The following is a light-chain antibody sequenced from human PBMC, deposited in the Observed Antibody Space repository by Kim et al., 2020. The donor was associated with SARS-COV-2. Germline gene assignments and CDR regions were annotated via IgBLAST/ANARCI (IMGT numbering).Light chain of an antibody. V-gene: IGLV2-23*02. Sequence: GHSITISCTGTSSDVGSYNLVSWYQQHPGKAPKLMIYEVSKRPSGVSNRFSGSKSGNTASLTISGLHAEDEADYYCCSCAGSSSYVFGTGTKVTVL. CDR1: SSDVGSYNL. CDR2: EVS. CDR3: CSCAGSSSYV. J-gene: IGLJ1*01.